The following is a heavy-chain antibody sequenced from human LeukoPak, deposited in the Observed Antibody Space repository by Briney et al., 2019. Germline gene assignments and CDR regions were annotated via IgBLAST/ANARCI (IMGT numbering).Heavy chain of an antibody. CDR3: ARDGVPAASDYYYYYYMDV. Sequence: GESLRLSRAASGFTFSSYSMNWVRQAPGKGLEWGSSISSSSSYIYYADSVKGRFTISRDNAKNSLYLQMNSLRAEDTAVYYCARDGVPAASDYYYYYYMDVWGKGTTVTVSS. J-gene: IGHJ6*03. D-gene: IGHD2-2*01. CDR1: GFTFSSYS. V-gene: IGHV3-21*01. CDR2: ISSSSSYI.